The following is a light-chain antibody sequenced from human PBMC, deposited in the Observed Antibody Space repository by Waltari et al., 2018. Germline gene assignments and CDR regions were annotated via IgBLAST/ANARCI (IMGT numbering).Light chain of an antibody. CDR2: TND. Sequence: QSVLTQPPSTSGTPGQRVTIYCSGSSSHIGSNYVYWYQHLPGTAPKLLIYTNDQRPSGVPDRFSGSKSGTSASLAISGLQSDDESDYFCAAWDDTLSAVVFGGGTKLTVL. CDR3: AAWDDTLSAVV. V-gene: IGLV1-47*02. CDR1: SSHIGSNY. J-gene: IGLJ2*01.